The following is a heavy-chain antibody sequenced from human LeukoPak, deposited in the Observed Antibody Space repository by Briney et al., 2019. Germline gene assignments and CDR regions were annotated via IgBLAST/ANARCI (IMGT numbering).Heavy chain of an antibody. J-gene: IGHJ6*03. CDR2: IIPIFGTA. CDR3: ARAVVVPAAIPYYYMDV. Sequence: ASVKVSCKASGGTFSSYAISWVRQAPGQGLEWMGRIIPIFGTANYAQKFQGRVTITTDESTSTAYMELSSLRSEDTAVYYCARAVVVPAAIPYYYMDVWGKGTTATVSS. CDR1: GGTFSSYA. D-gene: IGHD2-2*01. V-gene: IGHV1-69*05.